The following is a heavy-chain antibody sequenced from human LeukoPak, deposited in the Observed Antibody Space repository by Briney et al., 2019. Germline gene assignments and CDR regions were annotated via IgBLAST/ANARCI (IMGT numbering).Heavy chain of an antibody. Sequence: PGGSLRLSCAASGFTFSSYSMNWVRQAPGKGLEWVPSISSSSSYIYYADSVKGRFTISRDNAKNSLYLQMNSLRAEDTAVYYCARVSRGYCSSTSCYAGDYWGQGTLVTVSS. J-gene: IGHJ4*02. V-gene: IGHV3-21*01. D-gene: IGHD2-2*01. CDR3: ARVSRGYCSSTSCYAGDY. CDR1: GFTFSSYS. CDR2: ISSSSSYI.